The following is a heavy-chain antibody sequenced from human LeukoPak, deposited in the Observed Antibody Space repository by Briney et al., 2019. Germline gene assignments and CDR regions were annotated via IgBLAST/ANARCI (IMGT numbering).Heavy chain of an antibody. CDR2: ISDSGGST. CDR1: GFTFSSYA. J-gene: IGHJ4*02. V-gene: IGHV3-23*01. D-gene: IGHD2-2*01. Sequence: GGSLRLSCAASGFTFSSYAMSWVRQAPGKGLEWLSGISDSGGSTSYADSVKGRFTISRDNSKNTLYLQMNSLRAEDTAVYYCAKSLSCSRTTCYAYGYWGQGTLVTVSS. CDR3: AKSLSCSRTTCYAYGY.